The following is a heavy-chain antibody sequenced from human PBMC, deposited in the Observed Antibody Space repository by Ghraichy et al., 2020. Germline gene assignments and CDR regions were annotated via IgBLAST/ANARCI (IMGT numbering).Heavy chain of an antibody. D-gene: IGHD6-19*01. CDR3: AKDHISSGWPAFDL. CDR2: INNRGNA. J-gene: IGHJ4*02. Sequence: GESLNISCAASGFTLSSFAMSWVRQAPGKGLEWVSSINNRGNAYYADSVLGRFTISRDTSENMLHLQMDSLRAEDTAVYYCAKDHISSGWPAFDLWGQGTLVSVFS. CDR1: GFTLSSFA. V-gene: IGHV3-23*01.